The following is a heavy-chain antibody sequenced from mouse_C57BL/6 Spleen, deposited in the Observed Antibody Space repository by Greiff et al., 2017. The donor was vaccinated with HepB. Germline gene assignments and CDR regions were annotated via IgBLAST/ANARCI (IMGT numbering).Heavy chain of an antibody. Sequence: EVKLVESEGGLVQPGSSMKLSCTASGFTFSDYYMAWVRQVPEKGLEWVANINYDGSSTYYLDSLKSRFIISRDNAKNILYLQMSSLKSEDTATYYCARGGLRRGNSYWYFDVWGTGTTVTVSS. V-gene: IGHV5-16*01. J-gene: IGHJ1*03. CDR2: INYDGSST. CDR1: GFTFSDYY. D-gene: IGHD2-4*01. CDR3: ARGGLRRGNSYWYFDV.